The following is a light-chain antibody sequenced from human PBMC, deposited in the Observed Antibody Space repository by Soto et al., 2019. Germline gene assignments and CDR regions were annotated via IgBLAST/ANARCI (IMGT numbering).Light chain of an antibody. CDR3: SSFSYSSTPNYV. CDR2: DVD. CDR1: SSDVGGYNY. J-gene: IGLJ1*01. V-gene: IGLV2-14*01. Sequence: SVLTQPGSVSGSPGQSITISCTGTSSDVGGYNYVSWYQQHPGKAPKLIIYDVDNRPSGISSRFSGSKSGNTASLTISGLQAEDEADYYCSSFSYSSTPNYVFGTGTKVTVL.